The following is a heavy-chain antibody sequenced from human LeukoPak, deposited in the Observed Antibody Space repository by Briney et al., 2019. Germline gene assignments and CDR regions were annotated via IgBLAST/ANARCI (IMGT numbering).Heavy chain of an antibody. CDR1: GYTLTSYG. CDR3: ARDSIAAAGTRWFDP. J-gene: IGHJ5*02. CDR2: ISAYNGNT. V-gene: IGHV1-18*04. Sequence: GASVKVSCKASGYTLTSYGISWVRQAPGQGLEWMGWISAYNGNTNYAQKLQGRVTMTTDTSTSTAYMELRSLRSDDTAVYYCARDSIAAAGTRWFDPWGQGTLVTVSS. D-gene: IGHD6-13*01.